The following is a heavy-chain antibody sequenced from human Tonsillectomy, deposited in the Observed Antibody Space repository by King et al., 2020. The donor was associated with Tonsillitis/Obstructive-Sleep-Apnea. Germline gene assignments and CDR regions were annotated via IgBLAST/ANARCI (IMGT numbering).Heavy chain of an antibody. Sequence: VQLQESGPGLVKPSETLSLTCNVSGGSISSSYWSWIRQPLGKGLEWIGYIHYSGSTSYNPSLKSRVIISVDTSKNQFSLNLSSVTAADTAVYYCARGDSSDYYYGMDVWGQGTTVTVSS. CDR1: GGSISSSY. V-gene: IGHV4-59*01. D-gene: IGHD5-18*01. CDR2: IHYSGST. J-gene: IGHJ6*02. CDR3: ARGDSSDYYYGMDV.